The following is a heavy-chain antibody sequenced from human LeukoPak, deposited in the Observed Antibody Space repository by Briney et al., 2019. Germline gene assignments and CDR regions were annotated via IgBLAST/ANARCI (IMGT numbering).Heavy chain of an antibody. V-gene: IGHV1-2*02. Sequence: ASVKVSCKASGYTFTGYYMHWVRQAPGQGLEWMGWINPNSGGTNYAQKFQGRVTMTRDTSISTAYMELSRLRSDDTAVYYCARSGYYYGSGSYYNVEFDYWGQGTLVTVSS. CDR2: INPNSGGT. D-gene: IGHD3-10*01. J-gene: IGHJ4*02. CDR1: GYTFTGYY. CDR3: ARSGYYYGSGSYYNVEFDY.